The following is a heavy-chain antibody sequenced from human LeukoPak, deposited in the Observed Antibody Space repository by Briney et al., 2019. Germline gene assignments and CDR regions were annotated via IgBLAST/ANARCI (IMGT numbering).Heavy chain of an antibody. D-gene: IGHD3-3*01. V-gene: IGHV3-30*04. CDR3: AKIHPSDYFDY. Sequence: PGGSLRLSCAASGFTFSSYAMHWVRQAPGKGLEWVAVISYDGSNKYYADSVKGRFTISRDSSKNTLYLQMNSLRAEDTAVYYCAKIHPSDYFDYWGQGTLVTVSS. CDR2: ISYDGSNK. J-gene: IGHJ4*02. CDR1: GFTFSSYA.